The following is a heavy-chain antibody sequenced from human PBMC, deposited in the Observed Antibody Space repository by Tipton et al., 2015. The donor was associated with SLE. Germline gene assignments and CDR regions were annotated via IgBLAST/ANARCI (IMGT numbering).Heavy chain of an antibody. J-gene: IGHJ4*02. CDR1: GFTFSSYS. CDR2: IYYSGST. D-gene: IGHD4-17*01. Sequence: LRLSCAASGFTFSSYSMNWVRQAPGKGLEWIGYIYYSGSTYYNPSLKSRVTISVDTSKNQLSLKLRSVTAADTAVYYCARAPDYDYGDYYFDYWGQGTLVTVSS. V-gene: IGHV4-59*01. CDR3: ARAPDYDYGDYYFDY.